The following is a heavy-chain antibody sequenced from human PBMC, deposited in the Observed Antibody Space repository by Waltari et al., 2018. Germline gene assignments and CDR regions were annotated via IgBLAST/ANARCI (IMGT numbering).Heavy chain of an antibody. V-gene: IGHV3-23*01. CDR2: ISGSGINT. D-gene: IGHD6-25*01. Sequence: EVQLLESGGGLVQPGGSLRLSCAASGFTFSNYAMSWVRQAPGKGLAWVSGISGSGINTYYEDSVKGRFTISRDNPKNTLYLQMNSLRAEDTALYYCAKEAADHRPFDYWGQGALVTVSS. J-gene: IGHJ4*02. CDR3: AKEAADHRPFDY. CDR1: GFTFSNYA.